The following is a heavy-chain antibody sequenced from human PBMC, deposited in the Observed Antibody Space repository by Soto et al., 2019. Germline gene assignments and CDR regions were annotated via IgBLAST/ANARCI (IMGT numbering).Heavy chain of an antibody. Sequence: ASVKVSCKASGGTFSSYAISWVRQAPGQGLEWMGGIIPIFGTANYAQKFQGRVTITADESTSTAYMELSSLRSEDTAVYYCARGDSSGYYYGVDYYYGMDVWGQGTTVTVSS. V-gene: IGHV1-69*13. D-gene: IGHD3-22*01. J-gene: IGHJ6*02. CDR1: GGTFSSYA. CDR3: ARGDSSGYYYGVDYYYGMDV. CDR2: IIPIFGTA.